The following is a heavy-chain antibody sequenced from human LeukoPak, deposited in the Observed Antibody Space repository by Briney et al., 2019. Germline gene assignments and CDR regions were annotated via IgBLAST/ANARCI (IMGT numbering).Heavy chain of an antibody. CDR3: ARRLTQYDCFDP. CDR2: TYYRSTWYN. V-gene: IGHV6-1*01. J-gene: IGHJ5*02. Sequence: SQTLSLTCAISGDSVSSNSVTWNWIRQSPSRGLEWLGRTYYRSTWYNDYAVSVRGRIIVNPDTSKNQFSLHLNSVTHEDTAVYYCARRLTQYDCFDPWGQGILVTVSS. D-gene: IGHD2-2*01. CDR1: GDSVSSNSVT.